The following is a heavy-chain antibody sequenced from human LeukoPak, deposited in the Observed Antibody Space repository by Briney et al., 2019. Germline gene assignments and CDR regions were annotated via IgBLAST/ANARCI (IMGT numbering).Heavy chain of an antibody. Sequence: ASVKVSCKASGGTFSSYAISWVRQAPGQGLEWTGGIIPIFGTANYAQKFQGRVTITTDESTSTAYMELSSLRSEDTAVYFCAKEYSSGWSYWYFDLWGRGTLVTVSS. CDR1: GGTFSSYA. CDR2: IIPIFGTA. D-gene: IGHD6-19*01. CDR3: AKEYSSGWSYWYFDL. V-gene: IGHV1-69*05. J-gene: IGHJ2*01.